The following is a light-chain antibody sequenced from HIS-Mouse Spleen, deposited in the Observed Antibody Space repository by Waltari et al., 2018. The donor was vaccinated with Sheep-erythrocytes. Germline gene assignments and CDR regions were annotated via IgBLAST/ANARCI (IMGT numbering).Light chain of an antibody. V-gene: IGLV2-11*02. CDR1: SSDVGGYNS. CDR3: CSYAGSYNHV. J-gene: IGLJ1*01. Sequence: QSALTQPLSVSGSPGQSGTISCTGSSSDVGGYNSVSWYQQHPGKAPKLMISAVSKRPSGVPDRFSGSKSGNTASLTISGLQAEDEADYYCCSYAGSYNHVFATGTKVTVL. CDR2: AVS.